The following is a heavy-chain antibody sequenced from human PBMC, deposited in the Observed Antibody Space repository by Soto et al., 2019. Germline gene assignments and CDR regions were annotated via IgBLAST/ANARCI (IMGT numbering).Heavy chain of an antibody. J-gene: IGHJ6*02. D-gene: IGHD2-2*03. CDR3: ARGRVDIVLVPAARSDYYYGIDV. V-gene: IGHV1-69*12. CDR2: IIPIFGTA. CDR1: GGTFSSYA. Sequence: QVQLVQSGAEVKKPGSSVKVSCKASGGTFSSYAISWVRQAPGQGLEWMGGIIPIFGTANYAQKFQGRVTITADESTSTXXMXLXXLRSEDKAVYYCARGRVDIVLVPAARSDYYYGIDVWGQGTTVTVSS.